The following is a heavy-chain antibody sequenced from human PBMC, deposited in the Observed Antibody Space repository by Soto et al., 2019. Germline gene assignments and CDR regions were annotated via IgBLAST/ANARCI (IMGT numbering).Heavy chain of an antibody. V-gene: IGHV3-33*01. J-gene: IGHJ6*04. Sequence: QVQLVESGGGVVQPGRSLRLSCAASGFTFSNYGMHWVRQAPGKGLEWVAVILNDGSNRYHADSVKDRFTISRDNSKNTLYLQMNSLRAEDTAVYYCARDDEYSGNGMDVWGKGTKVTVSP. CDR2: ILNDGSNR. CDR1: GFTFSNYG. CDR3: ARDDEYSGNGMDV. D-gene: IGHD3-10*01.